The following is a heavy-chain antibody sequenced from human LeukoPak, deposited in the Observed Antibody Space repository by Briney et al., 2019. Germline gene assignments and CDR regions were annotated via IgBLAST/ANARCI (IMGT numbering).Heavy chain of an antibody. V-gene: IGHV1-18*01. CDR1: GYIFANYG. J-gene: IGHJ4*02. Sequence: LGASVEVSCKASGYIFANYGISWVRQAPGQGLEWLGWINSYSGQTNYAQNLQGRVTMTTDTSTSTTYMELRSLTSDDTAVYYCARSPAVAATRVDYWGQGTLVTVSA. CDR2: INSYSGQT. D-gene: IGHD6-19*01. CDR3: ARSPAVAATRVDY.